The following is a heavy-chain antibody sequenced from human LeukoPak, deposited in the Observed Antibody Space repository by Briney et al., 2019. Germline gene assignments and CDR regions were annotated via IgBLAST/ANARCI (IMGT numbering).Heavy chain of an antibody. Sequence: ASVKVSCKASGGTFSSYAISWVRQAPGQGLEWMGGIIPIFGTANYAQKFQSRVTITADESTSTAYMELSSLRSEDTAVYYCARDSIFGVVKTENWGQGTLVTVSS. D-gene: IGHD3-3*01. CDR2: IIPIFGTA. J-gene: IGHJ4*02. V-gene: IGHV1-69*13. CDR1: GGTFSSYA. CDR3: ARDSIFGVVKTEN.